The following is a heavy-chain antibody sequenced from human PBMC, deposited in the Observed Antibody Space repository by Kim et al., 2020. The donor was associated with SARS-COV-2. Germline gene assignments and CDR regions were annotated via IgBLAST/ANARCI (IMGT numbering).Heavy chain of an antibody. CDR2: ISSSGSTI. J-gene: IGHJ4*02. CDR3: ARAPSSIAAPDFDY. D-gene: IGHD6-6*01. Sequence: GGSLRLSCAASGFTFSDYYMSWIRQAPEKGLEWVSYISSSGSTIYYADSVKGRFTISRDNAKNSLYLQMNSLRAEDTAVYYCARAPSSIAAPDFDYWGQGTLVTVSS. V-gene: IGHV3-11*01. CDR1: GFTFSDYY.